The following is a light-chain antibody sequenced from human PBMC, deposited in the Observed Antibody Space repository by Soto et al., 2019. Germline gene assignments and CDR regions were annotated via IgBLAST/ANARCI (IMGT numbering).Light chain of an antibody. CDR3: QQNYNLPPWT. V-gene: IGKV1-39*01. J-gene: IGKJ1*01. Sequence: DIQMTQSPPSLSASVGDTITITCRASQSISTYLDWXXVTXGXXXXVXXXAXSXLQNGVPSRFSGSGSGTDFTLTINSLQPEDFATYYCQQNYNLPPWTFGQGTRWRS. CDR2: AXS. CDR1: QSISTY.